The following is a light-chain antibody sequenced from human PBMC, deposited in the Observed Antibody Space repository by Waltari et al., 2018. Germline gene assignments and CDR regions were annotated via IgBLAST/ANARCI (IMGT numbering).Light chain of an antibody. Sequence: DIQMTQSPSSLSASVGDRVNITCRANQGINNYLSWFQQKSGKAPKALTYGASSLQSGVPSKFSGSGSGTDFTLTISNLQPEDFATYYCLQYNSYPRTFGQGTKVEIK. CDR1: QGINNY. J-gene: IGKJ1*01. CDR3: LQYNSYPRT. V-gene: IGKV1-16*02. CDR2: GAS.